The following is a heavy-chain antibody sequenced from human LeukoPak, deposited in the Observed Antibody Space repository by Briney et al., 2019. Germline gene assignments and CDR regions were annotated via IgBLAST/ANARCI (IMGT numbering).Heavy chain of an antibody. CDR2: IYHSGRT. CDR1: GYSISSGYY. J-gene: IGHJ5*02. CDR3: ATEVGQWLIRT. V-gene: IGHV4-38-2*01. D-gene: IGHD6-19*01. Sequence: PSETLSLTCAVSGYSISSGYYWGWIRQPPGKGLEWIGSIYHSGRTYYNPSLTSRVTISVDTSKNQFPLKLTSVTAADTAVYYCATEVGQWLIRTWGQGTLVTVSS.